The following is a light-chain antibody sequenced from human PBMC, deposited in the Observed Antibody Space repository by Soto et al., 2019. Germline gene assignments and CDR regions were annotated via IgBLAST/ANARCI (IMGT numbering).Light chain of an antibody. CDR3: LQYNSHPYT. V-gene: IGKV1-5*03. CDR2: KTS. J-gene: IGKJ2*01. CDR1: QNVNIW. Sequence: DIQVTQSPSTLSAYVGDRVIITCRASQNVNIWLAWYQQRPREAPKLLIYKTSSLESGVPSRFSGSGSGTEFTLTIRSLETDDFGTYFCLQYNSHPYTFGQGTKLEIK.